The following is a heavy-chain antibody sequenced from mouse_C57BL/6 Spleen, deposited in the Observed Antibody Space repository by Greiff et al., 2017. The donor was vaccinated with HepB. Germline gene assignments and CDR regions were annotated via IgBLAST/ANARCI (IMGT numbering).Heavy chain of an antibody. CDR2: ISYSGST. CDR3: ARVGDYYGSSYWYFDV. V-gene: IGHV3-1*01. J-gene: IGHJ1*03. Sequence: VQLQESGPGMVKPSQSLSLTCTVTGYSITSGYDWHWIRHFPGNKLEWMGYISYSGSTNYNPSLKRRISITHDTSKNHFFLKLNSVTTEDTATYYCARVGDYYGSSYWYFDVWGTGTTVTVSS. D-gene: IGHD1-1*01. CDR1: GYSITSGYD.